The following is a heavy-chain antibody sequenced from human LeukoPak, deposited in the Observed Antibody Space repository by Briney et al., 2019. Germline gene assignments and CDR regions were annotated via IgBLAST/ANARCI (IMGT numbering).Heavy chain of an antibody. CDR1: GFTFSSYG. J-gene: IGHJ4*02. D-gene: IGHD2-2*01. CDR3: ARSRGIVVPAAMFDY. CDR2: IWYDGSNK. V-gene: IGHV3-33*01. Sequence: GRSRRLSCAASGFTFSSYGMHWVRQAPGKGLEWVAVIWYDGSNKYYADSVKGRFTISRDNSKNTLYLQMNSLRAEDTAVYYCARSRGIVVPAAMFDYWGQGTLVTVSS.